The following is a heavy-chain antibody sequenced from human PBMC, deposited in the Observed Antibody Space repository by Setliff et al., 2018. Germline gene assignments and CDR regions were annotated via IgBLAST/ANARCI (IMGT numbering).Heavy chain of an antibody. Sequence: PGGSLRLSCAASGFNFNIAWMTWVRQAPGKGLEWVANINQGGGAQFYVDSVKGRFTISRDNAKNSLYLQMSSLRAEDSAVYYCARDGVFYAMDFWGQGTTVTVSS. CDR1: GFNFNIAW. J-gene: IGHJ6*02. V-gene: IGHV3-7*01. CDR2: INQGGGAQ. CDR3: ARDGVFYAMDF. D-gene: IGHD3-10*01.